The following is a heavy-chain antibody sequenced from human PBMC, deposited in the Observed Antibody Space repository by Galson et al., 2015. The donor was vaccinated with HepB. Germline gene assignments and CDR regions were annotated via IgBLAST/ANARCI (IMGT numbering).Heavy chain of an antibody. Sequence: SLRLSCAASAFTFSRYYMNWVRQAPGKGLEWVSSISSSSKLILYADSVKGRFTVSRDNAKKSLYLQMNDLRAEDTAVYYCANDLTYCGGDCYSLTDYWGQGTLVTVSS. CDR3: ANDLTYCGGDCYSLTDY. CDR2: ISSSSKLI. V-gene: IGHV3-21*01. D-gene: IGHD2-21*02. J-gene: IGHJ4*02. CDR1: AFTFSRYY.